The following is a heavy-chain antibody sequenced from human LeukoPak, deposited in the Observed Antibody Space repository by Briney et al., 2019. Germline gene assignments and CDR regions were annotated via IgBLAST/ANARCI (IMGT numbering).Heavy chain of an antibody. D-gene: IGHD3-22*01. V-gene: IGHV4-39*07. CDR3: ARGLFSNYYDSRANWFGP. CDR2: IYYSGST. J-gene: IGHJ5*02. CDR1: GGSISSSSYY. Sequence: SETLSLTCTVSGGSISSSSYYWGWIRQPPGKGLEWIGSIYYSGSTYYNPSLKSRVTISVDTSKNQFSLKLRSVTAADTAVYYCARGLFSNYYDSRANWFGPWGQGTLVTVSS.